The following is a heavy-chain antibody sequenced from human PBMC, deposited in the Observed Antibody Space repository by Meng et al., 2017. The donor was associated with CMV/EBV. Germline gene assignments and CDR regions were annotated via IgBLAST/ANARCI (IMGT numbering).Heavy chain of an antibody. V-gene: IGHV1-69*05. CDR3: ARAAGPLQGYSYSF. CDR2: IIPIFGTA. CDR1: GFTFSSYA. Sequence: GGSLRLSCAASGFTFSSYAISWVRQAPGQGLEWMGGIIPIFGTANYAQKFQGRVTITTDESTSTAYMELSSLRSEDTAVYYCARAAGPLQGYSYSFWGQGTLVTVSS. J-gene: IGHJ4*02. D-gene: IGHD5-18*01.